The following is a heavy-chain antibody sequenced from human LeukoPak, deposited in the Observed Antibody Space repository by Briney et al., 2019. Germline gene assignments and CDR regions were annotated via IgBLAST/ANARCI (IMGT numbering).Heavy chain of an antibody. CDR1: GYTFTTHC. CDR3: ARHPGGWLDF. D-gene: IGHD1-14*01. J-gene: IGHJ5*01. CDR2: IYPSDSDT. Sequence: GESLKISCKGAGYTFTTHCSGWVRQMPGKGLEGMGIIYPSDSDTRYSPSFQGQVTISADKSISTVYLQWSSLKASDTAIYYCARHPGGWLDFWGQGTLVTVSS. V-gene: IGHV5-51*01.